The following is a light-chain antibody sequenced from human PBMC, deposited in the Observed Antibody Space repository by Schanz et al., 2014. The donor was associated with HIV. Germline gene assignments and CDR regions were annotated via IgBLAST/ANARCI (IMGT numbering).Light chain of an antibody. CDR1: SSNIRSNP. V-gene: IGLV1-44*01. Sequence: QSVLTQPPSASGTPGQRVTISCSGGSSNIRSNPLHWYQQLPGTAPKILIYNNDQRPSGVPDRYSGSKSDTSASLAITGLQPEDEADYYCQSYDSSLSALFGGGTKLTVL. CDR3: QSYDSSLSAL. J-gene: IGLJ2*01. CDR2: NND.